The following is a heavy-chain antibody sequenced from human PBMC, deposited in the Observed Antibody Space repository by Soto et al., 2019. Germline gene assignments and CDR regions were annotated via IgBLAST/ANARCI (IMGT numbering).Heavy chain of an antibody. CDR3: ARSEAVAGPKRNNWSDP. J-gene: IGHJ5*02. CDR2: IIPIFGTA. CDR1: GGTFSSYA. V-gene: IGHV1-69*13. Sequence: ASVKVSCKASGGTFSSYAISWVRQAPGQGLEWMGGIIPIFGTANYAQKFQGRVTITADESTSTAYMELSSLRSEDTAVYYCARSEAVAGPKRNNWSDPWGQGTLVTVSS. D-gene: IGHD6-19*01.